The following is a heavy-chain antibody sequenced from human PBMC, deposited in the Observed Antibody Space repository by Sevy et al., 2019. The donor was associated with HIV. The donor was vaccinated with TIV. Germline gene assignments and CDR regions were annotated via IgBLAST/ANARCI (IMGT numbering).Heavy chain of an antibody. CDR3: VRILSTSYYNYHALDV. CDR1: GYTFTSYD. V-gene: IGHV1-8*01. Sequence: ASVKVSCRASGYTFTSYDIDWVRQTTGQGLEWMGWMSPNSGNTGYAQKFQGRVTMTRDTSKGTAYMELSSLRSDDTAVSYCVRILSTSYYNYHALDVWGQGTTVTVSS. D-gene: IGHD2-2*01. J-gene: IGHJ6*02. CDR2: MSPNSGNT.